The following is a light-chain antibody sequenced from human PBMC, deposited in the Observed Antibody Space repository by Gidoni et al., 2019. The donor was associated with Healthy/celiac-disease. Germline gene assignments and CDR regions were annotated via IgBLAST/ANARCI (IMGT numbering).Light chain of an antibody. CDR2: GAS. CDR3: QQYNNWPPWP. Sequence: EIVLTQSPATLSVSPGERATLSCRASQSISTNLAWYQQKPGQAPRLLIYGASTRATGIPARFSVSGSGTEFTLTISSLQSEAFAVYYCQQYNNWPPWPFGQGTKVEIK. J-gene: IGKJ1*01. CDR1: QSISTN. V-gene: IGKV3-15*01.